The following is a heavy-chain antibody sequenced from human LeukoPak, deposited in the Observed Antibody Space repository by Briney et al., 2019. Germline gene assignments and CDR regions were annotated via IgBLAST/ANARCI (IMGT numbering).Heavy chain of an antibody. CDR3: ARDSEYSSSFAFDI. J-gene: IGHJ3*02. CDR1: GFTFSSHW. D-gene: IGHD6-13*01. CDR2: INQDGSER. V-gene: IGHV3-7*01. Sequence: GGSLRLSCAASGFTFSSHWMTWVRQAPGKGLEWVANINQDGSERYYADSVKGRFTISRDNAKNSLYLQMNSLRAEDTAAYYCARDSEYSSSFAFDIWGQGTMVTVSS.